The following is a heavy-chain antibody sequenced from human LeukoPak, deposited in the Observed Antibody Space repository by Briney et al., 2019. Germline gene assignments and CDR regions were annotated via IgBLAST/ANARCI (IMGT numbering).Heavy chain of an antibody. V-gene: IGHV3-66*01. Sequence: PGGSLRLSCAASGFSLCAKFMSWVRQAPGKGLEWLSGIYSGGATYYAVSVKGRFTISRDILKITLLLQMNSLRSEYAAVYYCGRDRGDYDRRSYSYDRNWGQGTLVTVSS. CDR2: IYSGGAT. J-gene: IGHJ4*02. CDR3: GRDRGDYDRRSYSYDRN. D-gene: IGHD3-22*01. CDR1: GFSLCAKF.